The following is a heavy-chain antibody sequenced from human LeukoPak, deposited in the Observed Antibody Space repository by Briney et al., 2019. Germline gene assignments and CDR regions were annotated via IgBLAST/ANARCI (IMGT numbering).Heavy chain of an antibody. D-gene: IGHD5-24*01. CDR2: VYETGSR. V-gene: IGHV4-59*12. Sequence: KPSETLSLTCTVSGASIVRDYWSWVRQPPGTGLQWIGYVYETGSRNYNPSLDRRVSISMDRSKNQFSLRLDSVAAADTAMYYCAREHRGRDGYTLDCWGQGILVTVSS. CDR1: GASIVRDY. J-gene: IGHJ4*02. CDR3: AREHRGRDGYTLDC.